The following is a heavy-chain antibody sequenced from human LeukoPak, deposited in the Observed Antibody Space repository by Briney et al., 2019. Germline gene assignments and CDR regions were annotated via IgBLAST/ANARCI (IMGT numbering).Heavy chain of an antibody. J-gene: IGHJ4*02. D-gene: IGHD5-12*01. CDR3: ARQKVLRDYRGYSGYDYCDY. V-gene: IGHV5-51*01. CDR1: GYSFTSYW. CDR2: IYPGDSDT. Sequence: GESLKISCKGSGYSFTSYWIGWVRQMPGKGLEWMGIIYPGDSDTRYSPSFQGQVTISADESISTAYLQWSSLKASDTAMYYCARQKVLRDYRGYSGYDYCDYWGQGTLVTVSS.